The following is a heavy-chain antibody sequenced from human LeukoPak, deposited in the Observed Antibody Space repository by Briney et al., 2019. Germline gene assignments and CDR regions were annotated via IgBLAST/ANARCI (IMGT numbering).Heavy chain of an antibody. D-gene: IGHD4-23*01. CDR1: GGSFSGYY. CDR2: INHSGST. Sequence: SETLSLTCAVYGGSFSGYYWSWIRQPPGKGLEWIGEINHSGSTNYNPSLKSRVTISVDTSKNQFSLKLSSVTAADTAVYYCASDYGGNSWAGMDVWGQGTTVTVSS. J-gene: IGHJ6*02. V-gene: IGHV4-34*01. CDR3: ASDYGGNSWAGMDV.